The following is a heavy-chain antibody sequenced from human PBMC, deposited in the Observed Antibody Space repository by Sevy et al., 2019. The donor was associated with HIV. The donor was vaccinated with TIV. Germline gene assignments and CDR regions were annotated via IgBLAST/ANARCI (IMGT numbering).Heavy chain of an antibody. J-gene: IGHJ4*02. D-gene: IGHD6-13*01. CDR1: GFTFSSYW. CDR3: ARGPSGAAAGRFDS. V-gene: IGHV3-7*01. Sequence: GESLKISCAASGFTFSSYWINWVRQAPGEGLEWVPNINKGGNQKHYMDSVKGRFTISRDNAENAVYLQRNSLRVEATAVYYCARGPSGAAAGRFDSWGQGTPFTVSS. CDR2: INKGGNQK.